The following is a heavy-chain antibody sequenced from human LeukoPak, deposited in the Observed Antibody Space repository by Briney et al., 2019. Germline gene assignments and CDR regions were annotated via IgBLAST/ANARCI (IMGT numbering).Heavy chain of an antibody. CDR2: ISSSGSTI. CDR3: ARDLTRQQLYGMDV. Sequence: GGSLRLSCAASGFTFSDYYMSWIRQAPGKGLEWVSYISSSGSTIYYADSVKGRFTISRDNAKNSLYLQMNSLRAEDTAVYYCARDLTRQQLYGMDVWGQGTTVTISS. CDR1: GFTFSDYY. J-gene: IGHJ6*02. D-gene: IGHD6-13*01. V-gene: IGHV3-11*01.